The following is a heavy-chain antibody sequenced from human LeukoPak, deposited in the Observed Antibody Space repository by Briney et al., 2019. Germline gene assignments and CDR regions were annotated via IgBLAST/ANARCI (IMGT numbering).Heavy chain of an antibody. CDR3: AREIFVSGSYPDF. D-gene: IGHD3-16*02. J-gene: IGHJ4*02. CDR2: IWHDGSHK. Sequence: PGRSLRLSCAASGFSFNTYAMHWVRQAPGQGLEWVALIWHDGSHKFYPNSVRGQFTISRDNSKNTVSLQMNNLRPEDTAVYYCAREIFVSGSYPDFWGQGTLVTVSS. V-gene: IGHV3-33*01. CDR1: GFSFNTYA.